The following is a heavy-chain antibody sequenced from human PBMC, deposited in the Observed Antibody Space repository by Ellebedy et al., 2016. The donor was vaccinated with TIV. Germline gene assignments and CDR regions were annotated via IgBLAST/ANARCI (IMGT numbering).Heavy chain of an antibody. CDR2: ISSDGGTT. CDR1: GFTFSSYW. CDR3: TRSLDY. Sequence: GGSLRLSXAASGFTFSSYWMHWVRQVPGEGLVWVSRISSDGGTTTYADSVKGRFTISRDNAKNSLYLQMTSLTAEDTAVYYCTRSLDYWGQGTLVTVSS. V-gene: IGHV3-74*01. J-gene: IGHJ4*02.